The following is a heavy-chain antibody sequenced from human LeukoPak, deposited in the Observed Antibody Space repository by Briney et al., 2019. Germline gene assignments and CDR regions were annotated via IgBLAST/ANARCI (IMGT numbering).Heavy chain of an antibody. D-gene: IGHD5-18*01. CDR3: ARDSRIQLWYAPFDY. V-gene: IGHV3-7*01. CDR1: GFTFGNYW. CDR2: MKGDGSHI. J-gene: IGHJ4*02. Sequence: GGSLILSCAASGFTFGNYWMSWVRQAPGGGLQWVASMKGDGSHIYYVDSVKGRFTISRDNAKNSLYLQMNSLRAEDTAVYYCARDSRIQLWYAPFDYWGQGTLVTVSS.